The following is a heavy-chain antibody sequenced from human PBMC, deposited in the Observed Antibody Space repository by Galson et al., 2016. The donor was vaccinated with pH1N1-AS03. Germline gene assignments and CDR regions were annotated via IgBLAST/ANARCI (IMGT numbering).Heavy chain of an antibody. CDR3: AKLSLGYCAY. V-gene: IGHV3-23*01. J-gene: IGHJ4*02. CDR2: IAGGGVTT. D-gene: IGHD2-15*01. Sequence: ASGFTFSSYAMSWVRQAPGKGLEWVSAIAGGGVTTYYADSVKGRFTISRDNSKNTLYLRINSLRAEDTAIYYCAKLSLGYCAYWGQGTLVTVSS. CDR1: GFTFSSYA.